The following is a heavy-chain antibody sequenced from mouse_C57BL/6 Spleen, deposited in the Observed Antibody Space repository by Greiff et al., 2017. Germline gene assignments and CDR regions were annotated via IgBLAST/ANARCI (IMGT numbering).Heavy chain of an antibody. Sequence: VMLVESGPGLVQPSQSLSITCTVSGFSLTSYGVHWVRQSPGKGLEWLGVIWRGGSTDYNAAFMSRLRITKDHSKSQVFFKRNSLQADDTAIYYCAIQHQFITTVVDPGWYFDVWGTGTTVTVSS. CDR1: GFSLTSYG. CDR2: IWRGGST. CDR3: AIQHQFITTVVDPGWYFDV. D-gene: IGHD1-1*01. V-gene: IGHV2-5*01. J-gene: IGHJ1*03.